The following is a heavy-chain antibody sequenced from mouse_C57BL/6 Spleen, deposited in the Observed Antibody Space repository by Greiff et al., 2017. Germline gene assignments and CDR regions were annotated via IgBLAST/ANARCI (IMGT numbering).Heavy chain of an antibody. CDR2: INPSTGGT. Sequence: EVQLQQSGPELVKPGASVKISCKASGYSFTGYYMNWVKQSPEKSLEWIGEINPSTGGTTYNQKFKAKATLTVDKSSSTAYMQLKSLTSEDSAVYYCAREGGYDGFAYWGQGTLVTVSA. V-gene: IGHV1-42*01. CDR3: AREGGYDGFAY. CDR1: GYSFTGYY. J-gene: IGHJ3*01. D-gene: IGHD2-2*01.